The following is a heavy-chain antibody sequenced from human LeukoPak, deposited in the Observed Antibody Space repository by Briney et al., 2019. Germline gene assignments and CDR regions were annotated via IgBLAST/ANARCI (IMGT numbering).Heavy chain of an antibody. CDR1: GYTFSSYG. Sequence: ASVKVSCKASGYTFSSYGISWVRQAPGQGLEWMGRISTFNGDTNYAQNFQGRVTMTTDTSTTTAYMELRSLRSDDTAVYYCARGMYYYGSGNYFFDYWGQGTLVTISS. CDR2: ISTFNGDT. CDR3: ARGMYYYGSGNYFFDY. J-gene: IGHJ4*02. D-gene: IGHD3-10*01. V-gene: IGHV1-18*01.